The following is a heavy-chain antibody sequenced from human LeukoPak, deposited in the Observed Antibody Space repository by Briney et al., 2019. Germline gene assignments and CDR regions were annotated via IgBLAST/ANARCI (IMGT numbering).Heavy chain of an antibody. Sequence: GGSLRLSCLTSGFTLSTKAMSWVRQAPGKGLEWISGISGSGASTYYADSVKGRFTISRDDSRNTLYLQMNSLRGDDTAVYYCAKDVGKWESLHFFDYWGQGTLVTVSS. CDR1: GFTLSTKA. D-gene: IGHD1-26*01. CDR2: ISGSGAST. CDR3: AKDVGKWESLHFFDY. J-gene: IGHJ4*02. V-gene: IGHV3-23*01.